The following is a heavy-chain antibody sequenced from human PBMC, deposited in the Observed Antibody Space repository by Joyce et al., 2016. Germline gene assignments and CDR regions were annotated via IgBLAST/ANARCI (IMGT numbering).Heavy chain of an antibody. CDR1: GYTLSTYG. Sequence: QVQLVQSGPEVKKPGASVKVSCKASGYTLSTYGITWVRQAPGQGLEWMGWISPYNGKTNYAQNLQGRVIMTTDTSTNTASMELRSLRSDDTAIYYCARWVLRGPIDAFDVWGQGAMVTVSS. J-gene: IGHJ3*01. D-gene: IGHD3-10*01. CDR3: ARWVLRGPIDAFDV. V-gene: IGHV1-18*04. CDR2: ISPYNGKT.